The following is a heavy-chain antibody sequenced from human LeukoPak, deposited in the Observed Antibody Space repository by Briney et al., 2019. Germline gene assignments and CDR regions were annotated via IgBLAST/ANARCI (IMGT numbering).Heavy chain of an antibody. J-gene: IGHJ4*02. V-gene: IGHV4-34*01. CDR2: INHSGST. CDR3: ASNGIAAWLFDY. D-gene: IGHD6-13*01. CDR1: GGSFSGYY. Sequence: SETLSLTCAVYGGSFSGYYWSWIRQPPGKGLEWIGEINHSGSTNYNPSLKSRVTISVDTSKNQFSLKLSSVTAADTAVYYCASNGIAAWLFDYWGQGTLVTVSS.